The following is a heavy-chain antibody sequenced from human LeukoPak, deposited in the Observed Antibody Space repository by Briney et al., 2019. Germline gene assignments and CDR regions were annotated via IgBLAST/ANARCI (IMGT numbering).Heavy chain of an antibody. CDR2: INHSGST. CDR3: ARGYYGSGSHCCHMDV. CDR1: VGSFSGYY. Sequence: PSETLSLTCAVYVGSFSGYYWSWIRQPPGKGPEWIGEINHSGSTNYNSSLESRVTISVDTSKNQFSLKLSSVTAADTAVYYCARGYYGSGSHCCHMDVWGKGTTITVS. D-gene: IGHD3-10*01. J-gene: IGHJ6*03. V-gene: IGHV4-34*01.